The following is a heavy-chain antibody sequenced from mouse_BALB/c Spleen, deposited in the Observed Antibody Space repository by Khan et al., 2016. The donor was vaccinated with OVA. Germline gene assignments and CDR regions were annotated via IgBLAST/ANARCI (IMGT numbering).Heavy chain of an antibody. Sequence: QIQLVQSGPELKKPGETVKISCKASGYTFTNYGMNWVKQSPGKALKWMGWINTYTGEPTYADDFKERFAFSLETSASTAHLQINNLKNEDTATYFCAGRTCLCWDLDHWGQGTTLTVSS. CDR2: INTYTGEP. CDR3: AGRTCLCWDLDH. J-gene: IGHJ2*01. D-gene: IGHD4-1*01. V-gene: IGHV9-3-1*01. CDR1: GYTFTNYG.